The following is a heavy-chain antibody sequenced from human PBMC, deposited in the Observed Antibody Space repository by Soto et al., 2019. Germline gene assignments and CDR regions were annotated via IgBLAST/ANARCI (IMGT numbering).Heavy chain of an antibody. CDR2: ISYDGSNK. CDR1: GFTFSSYG. V-gene: IGHV3-30*18. J-gene: IGHJ3*02. Sequence: QVQLVESGGGVVQPGRSLRLSCAASGFTFSSYGMHWVRQAPGKGLEWVAVISYDGSNKYYADSVKGRFTISRDNSKNTLYLQMNSLRAEDTAVYNCAKVYQLRYFDWLLPKHDAFDIWGQGTMVTVSS. CDR3: AKVYQLRYFDWLLPKHDAFDI. D-gene: IGHD3-9*01.